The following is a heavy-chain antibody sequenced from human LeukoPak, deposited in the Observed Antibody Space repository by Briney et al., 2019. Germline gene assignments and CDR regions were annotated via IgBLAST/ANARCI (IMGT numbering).Heavy chain of an antibody. J-gene: IGHJ4*02. Sequence: ASVKVSCKVSGYTLTELSMHWVRQAPGQGLEWMGIINPSGGSTSYAQKFQGRVTMTRDTSTSTVYMELNSLRSEDTAVYYCARGPLGSSSWYFLDPYFDYWGQGTLVTVSS. CDR1: GYTLTELS. D-gene: IGHD6-13*01. CDR2: INPSGGST. V-gene: IGHV1-46*01. CDR3: ARGPLGSSSWYFLDPYFDY.